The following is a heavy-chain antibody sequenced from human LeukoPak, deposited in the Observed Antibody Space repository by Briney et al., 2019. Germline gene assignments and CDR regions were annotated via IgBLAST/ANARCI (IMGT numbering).Heavy chain of an antibody. J-gene: IGHJ4*02. Sequence: PGGSLRLSCAASGFTFSSYSMNWVRQAPGKGLEWVSSISSSGSTIYYADSVKGRFTISRDNAKNSLYLQMNSLRAEDTAVYYCARDPYGLYYWGQGTLVTVSS. CDR2: ISSSGSTI. CDR1: GFTFSSYS. V-gene: IGHV3-21*04. CDR3: ARDPYGLYY. D-gene: IGHD3-10*01.